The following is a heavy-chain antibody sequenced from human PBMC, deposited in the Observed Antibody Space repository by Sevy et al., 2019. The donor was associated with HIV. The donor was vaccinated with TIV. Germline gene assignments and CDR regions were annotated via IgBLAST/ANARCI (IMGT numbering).Heavy chain of an antibody. J-gene: IGHJ4*02. CDR2: TTWADSSK. D-gene: IGHD3-16*01. CDR3: AKGGAWGSPRLRPFDY. CDR1: GFIFNDFT. V-gene: IGHV3-43*01. Sequence: GGSLRLSCTVSGFIFNDFTMHWVRQVPGKGLEWVALTTWADSSKHYEDSVRGRFTISRDNDKDTLYLQMNSLRREDTAVYYCAKGGAWGSPRLRPFDYWGQGILVTVSS.